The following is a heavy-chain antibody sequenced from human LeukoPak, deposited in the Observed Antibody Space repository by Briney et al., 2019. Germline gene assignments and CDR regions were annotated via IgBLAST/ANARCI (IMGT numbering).Heavy chain of an antibody. D-gene: IGHD4-23*01. CDR2: IIPILGIA. V-gene: IGHV1-69*04. CDR3: ASSVGYYYYYYMDV. Sequence: SVKVSCKASGGTFSSYAISWVRQAPGQGLEWMGRIIPILGIANYAQKFQGRVTMTTDTSTSTAYMELRSLRSDDTAVYYCASSVGYYYYYYMDVWGKGTTVTVSS. CDR1: GGTFSSYA. J-gene: IGHJ6*03.